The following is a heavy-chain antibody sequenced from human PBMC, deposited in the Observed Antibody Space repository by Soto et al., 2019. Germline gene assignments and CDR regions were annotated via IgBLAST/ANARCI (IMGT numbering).Heavy chain of an antibody. J-gene: IGHJ4*02. V-gene: IGHV4-59*01. Sequence: SETLSLTCTVSGGSISSYYWSWIRQPPGKGLEWIGYIYYSGSTNYNPSLKSRVTISVDTSKNQFSLKLSSVTAADTAVYYCARGRIVVVPAAMPYFDYWGQGTLVTVSS. CDR2: IYYSGST. CDR3: ARGRIVVVPAAMPYFDY. CDR1: GGSISSYY. D-gene: IGHD2-2*01.